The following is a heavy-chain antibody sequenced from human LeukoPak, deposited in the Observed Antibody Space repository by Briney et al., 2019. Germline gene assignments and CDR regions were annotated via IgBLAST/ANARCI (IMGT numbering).Heavy chain of an antibody. Sequence: SETLSLTCAVYGESFRDYYWSWIRQPPGKGLEWIGDISHSGITNYNPSLKSPVTISVDTSKNQFSLKLSSVTAADTAVYYCARRYPSVRGANLRPQEVRKYYFDYWGQGTLVTVSS. V-gene: IGHV4-34*01. D-gene: IGHD3-10*01. CDR1: GESFRDYY. CDR3: ARRYPSVRGANLRPQEVRKYYFDY. CDR2: ISHSGIT. J-gene: IGHJ4*02.